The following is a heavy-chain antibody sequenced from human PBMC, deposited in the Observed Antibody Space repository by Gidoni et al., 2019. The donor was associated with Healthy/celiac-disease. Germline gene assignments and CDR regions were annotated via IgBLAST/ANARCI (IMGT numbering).Heavy chain of an antibody. Sequence: EVQLVESGGGLVPPGGSLSLSCAASGFTFSSYEMHWGRQPPGKGLEWVSYISSSGSTIYYAGSVKGRFTISRDNAKNSLYLQMNSLRAEDTAVYYCARDQLLPGIAAAGYNWFDPWGQGILVTVSS. V-gene: IGHV3-48*03. CDR2: ISSSGSTI. D-gene: IGHD6-13*01. J-gene: IGHJ5*02. CDR3: ARDQLLPGIAAAGYNWFDP. CDR1: GFTFSSYE.